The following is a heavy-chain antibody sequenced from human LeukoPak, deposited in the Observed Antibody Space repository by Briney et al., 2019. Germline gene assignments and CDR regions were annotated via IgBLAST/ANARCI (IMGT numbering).Heavy chain of an antibody. CDR3: ARRTYTFDP. CDR2: IKQDGSEK. V-gene: IGHV3-7*01. CDR1: GFIFSSYW. Sequence: GGSLRLSCAASGFIFSSYWMSWVRQAPGKGLEWVANIKQDGSEKYYVDSVKGRFTISRDNAKNSLYLQMNSLRAEDTAVYYCARRTYTFDPWGQGTLVTVSS. D-gene: IGHD1-14*01. J-gene: IGHJ5*02.